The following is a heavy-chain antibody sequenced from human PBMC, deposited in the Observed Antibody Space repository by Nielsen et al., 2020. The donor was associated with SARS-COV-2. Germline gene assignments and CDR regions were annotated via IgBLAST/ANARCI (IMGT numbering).Heavy chain of an antibody. D-gene: IGHD3-16*01. CDR2: ISYEGRNR. Sequence: GGSLRLSCAASGFAFSHHGIHWVRQAPGKGLEWVAHISYEGRNRGYADSEKGRFTISRDNSKNTGFLQMNSLRPEDTAFYFCARNPNYGNEFIIDSWGQGTLVTVPS. CDR3: ARNPNYGNEFIIDS. V-gene: IGHV3-33*05. J-gene: IGHJ5*01. CDR1: GFAFSHHG.